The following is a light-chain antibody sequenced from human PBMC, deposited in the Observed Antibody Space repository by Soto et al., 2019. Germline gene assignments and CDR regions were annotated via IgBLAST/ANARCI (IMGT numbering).Light chain of an antibody. CDR3: HSYDSSLRGYV. J-gene: IGLJ1*01. CDR2: GNN. CDR1: SSNIGAGND. Sequence: QSVLTQPPSVSGAPGQRVTISCTGGSSNIGAGNDAQWYQQLPGTAPKLLIFGNNNRPSGVPDRFSGSKSGTSASLAISGLQAEDEADYYCHSYDSSLRGYVFGTGTQLTVL. V-gene: IGLV1-40*01.